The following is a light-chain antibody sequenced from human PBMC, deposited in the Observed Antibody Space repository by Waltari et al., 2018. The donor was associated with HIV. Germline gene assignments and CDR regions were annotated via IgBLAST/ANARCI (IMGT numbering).Light chain of an antibody. J-gene: IGLJ3*02. CDR3: ATWDDSLSGSWV. CDR2: RNN. CDR1: SSNLGSNY. V-gene: IGLV1-47*01. Sequence: QSVLTQPPSASGTPGQRVTISCSGSSSNLGSNYVYWYQQLPGTAPKLLIYRNNQRPSGVPDRFSGSKSGTSASLAISGLRSEDESDYYWATWDDSLSGSWVFGGGTKLTVL.